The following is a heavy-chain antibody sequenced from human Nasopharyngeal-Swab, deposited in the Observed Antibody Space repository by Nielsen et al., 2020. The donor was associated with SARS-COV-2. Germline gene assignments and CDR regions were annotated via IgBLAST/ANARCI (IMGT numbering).Heavy chain of an antibody. J-gene: IGHJ6*02. D-gene: IGHD6-19*01. V-gene: IGHV3-74*01. CDR2: INSDGIST. Sequence: GESLKISCAASGFTSSSYWMHWVRQAPGKGLVWVSRINSDGISTTYADSVKGRFTISRDNAKNTLYLQMNSLRAEDTAVYYCASPYSSGWYGDYGLDGWGQGTTVTVSS. CDR3: ASPYSSGWYGDYGLDG. CDR1: GFTSSSYW.